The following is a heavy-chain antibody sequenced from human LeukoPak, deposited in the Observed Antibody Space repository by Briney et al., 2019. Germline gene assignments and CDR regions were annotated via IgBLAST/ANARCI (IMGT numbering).Heavy chain of an antibody. V-gene: IGHV3-23*01. D-gene: IGHD5-18*01. CDR1: GFTFSSYA. Sequence: GGSLRLSCAASGFTFSSYAMSWVCQAPGKGLEWVSAISGSGGSTYYADSVKGRFTISRDNSKNTLYLQMNSLRAEDTAVYYCARKRGYNYGSPFDYWGQGTLVSVSS. CDR2: ISGSGGST. CDR3: ARKRGYNYGSPFDY. J-gene: IGHJ4*02.